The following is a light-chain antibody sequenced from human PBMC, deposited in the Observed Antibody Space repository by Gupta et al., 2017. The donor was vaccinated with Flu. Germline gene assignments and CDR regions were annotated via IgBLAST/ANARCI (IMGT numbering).Light chain of an antibody. J-gene: IGLJ1*01. CDR3: CSYAGSYTYV. CDR1: SSDVGGYNY. Sequence: QSALTQSRSVSGSHGQSVNISCTGTSSDVGGYNYVSWYQQHPGKAPKLMIYDVSKRPSGVPDRFSGSKSGNTASLTISGLQAEDEADYYCCSYAGSYTYVFGTGTKVTVL. V-gene: IGLV2-11*01. CDR2: DVS.